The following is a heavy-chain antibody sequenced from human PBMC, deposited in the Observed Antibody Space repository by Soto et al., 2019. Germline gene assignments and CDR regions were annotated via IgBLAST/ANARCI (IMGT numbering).Heavy chain of an antibody. Sequence: SETLSLTCTVSGGSISSGNYYWSWIRQHPGKGLEWIGYIYYSGSTSYNPSLKSRVTISVDTSKNHFSLKLSSVTAADTAIYYCARLSAGHGDNHDYWGQGTLVTVSS. J-gene: IGHJ4*02. CDR3: ARLSAGHGDNHDY. V-gene: IGHV4-31*03. D-gene: IGHD4-17*01. CDR1: GGSISSGNYY. CDR2: IYYSGST.